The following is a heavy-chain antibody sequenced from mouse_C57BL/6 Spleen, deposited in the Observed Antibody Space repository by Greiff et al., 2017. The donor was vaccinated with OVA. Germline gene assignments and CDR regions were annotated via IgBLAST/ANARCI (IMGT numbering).Heavy chain of an antibody. Sequence: VKLQESGAELVKPGASVKISCKASGYAFSSYWMNWVKQRPGKGLEGIGQIYPGDGDPNYNGKFKGKATLTADKSSSTAYMQLSSLTSEDSAVYFCAREELRHFDYWGQGTTLTVSS. CDR3: AREELRHFDY. V-gene: IGHV1-80*01. CDR1: GYAFSSYW. J-gene: IGHJ2*01. CDR2: IYPGDGDP.